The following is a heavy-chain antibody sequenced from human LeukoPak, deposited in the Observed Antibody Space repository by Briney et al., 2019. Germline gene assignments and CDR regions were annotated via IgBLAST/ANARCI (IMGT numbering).Heavy chain of an antibody. CDR2: ISGGGGTT. Sequence: GGSLRLSCAASGFTFSSYAMTWVRQAPGKGLEWVSTISGGGGTTYYPDSVKGRFTISRDNAKNSLYLQMNSLRAEDTAVYYCAREGGYYDSSEISYWGQGTLVTVSS. V-gene: IGHV3-23*01. D-gene: IGHD3-22*01. CDR1: GFTFSSYA. J-gene: IGHJ4*02. CDR3: AREGGYYDSSEISY.